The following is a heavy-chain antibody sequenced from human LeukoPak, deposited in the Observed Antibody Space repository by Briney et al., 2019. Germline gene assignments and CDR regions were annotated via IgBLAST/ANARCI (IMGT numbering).Heavy chain of an antibody. J-gene: IGHJ6*03. CDR2: IYSSAST. CDR3: ARQRCSGNTCYRVDQLYYMDV. V-gene: IGHV4-4*09. Sequence: PSETLSLTCTVSGDSINDHYWSWIRQPPGEGPEWIGYIYSSASTNYNPSLKSRVTISIDTSKSQFSLKLTSVTAADTGVYYCARQRCSGNTCYRVDQLYYMDVWGKGTTVTASS. D-gene: IGHD2-15*01. CDR1: GDSINDHY.